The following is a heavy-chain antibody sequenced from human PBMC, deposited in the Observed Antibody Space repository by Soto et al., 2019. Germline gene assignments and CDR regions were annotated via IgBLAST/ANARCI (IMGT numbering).Heavy chain of an antibody. CDR2: IIPIFGTA. V-gene: IGHV1-69*06. D-gene: IGHD6-6*01. J-gene: IGHJ4*02. CDR1: GGTFSSYA. Sequence: QVQLVQSGAEVKKPGSSVKVSCKASGGTFSSYAISWVRQAPGQGLEWMGGIIPIFGTANYAQKLQGRVTITADKSTSTDYMELSSLRSADTAVYYCASEADDSSSGHVVDYWGQGTLVTVSS. CDR3: ASEADDSSSGHVVDY.